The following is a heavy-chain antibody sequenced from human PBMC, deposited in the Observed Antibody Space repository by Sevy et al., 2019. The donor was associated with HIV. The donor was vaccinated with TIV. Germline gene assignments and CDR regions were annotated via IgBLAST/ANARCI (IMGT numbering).Heavy chain of an antibody. CDR2: TWHDGTNT. CDR3: ARDRGSYYGSGSVFDP. CDR1: GFTFSSYG. J-gene: IGHJ5*02. V-gene: IGHV3-33*01. D-gene: IGHD3-10*01. Sequence: GGSLRLSCAASGFTFSSYGMHWVRQAPGKGLEWVAVTWHDGTNTYYADSVKGRFTISRDNSKNTLYLQMNSLRAEDTAVYYCARDRGSYYGSGSVFDPWGQGTLVTVSS.